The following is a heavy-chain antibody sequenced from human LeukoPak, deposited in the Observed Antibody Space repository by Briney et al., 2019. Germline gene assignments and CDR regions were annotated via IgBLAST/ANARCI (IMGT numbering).Heavy chain of an antibody. V-gene: IGHV4-39*01. Sequence: SETLSLTCTVSGGSISNSRYCWGWIRQPPGKGLEWIGGIYNSGSTYYNPSLKSRVTISVDTSKNQFSLKLSSVTAAGTAVYYCARQPSGIYFDYWGQGTLVTVSS. J-gene: IGHJ4*02. CDR3: ARQPSGIYFDY. CDR1: GGSISNSRYC. CDR2: IYNSGST.